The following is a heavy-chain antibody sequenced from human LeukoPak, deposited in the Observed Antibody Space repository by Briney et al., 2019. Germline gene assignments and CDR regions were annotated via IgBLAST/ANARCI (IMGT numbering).Heavy chain of an antibody. CDR2: ISAYNGNT. J-gene: IGHJ3*02. V-gene: IGHV1-18*01. CDR3: AREADYGAFEDAFDI. CDR1: GYTFTSYG. D-gene: IGHD4-17*01. Sequence: GASVKVSCKASGYTFTSYGISWVQQAPGQGLEWMGWISAYNGNTNYAQKLQGRVTMTTDTSTSTAYMELRSLRSDDTAVYYCAREADYGAFEDAFDIWGQGTMVTVSS.